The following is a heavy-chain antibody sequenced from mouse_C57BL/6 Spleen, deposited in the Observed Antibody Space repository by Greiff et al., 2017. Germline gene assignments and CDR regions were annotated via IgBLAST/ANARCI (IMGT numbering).Heavy chain of an antibody. Sequence: QVQLQQSGAELVRPGASVTLSCKASGYTFTDYEMHWVKQTPVHGLEWIGAIDPETGGTAYNQKFKGKAILTADKSSSTAYMELRSLTSEDSAVYYCTREDGYHFSMDYWGQGTSVTGSS. CDR1: GYTFTDYE. D-gene: IGHD2-3*01. CDR2: IDPETGGT. J-gene: IGHJ4*01. V-gene: IGHV1-15*01. CDR3: TREDGYHFSMDY.